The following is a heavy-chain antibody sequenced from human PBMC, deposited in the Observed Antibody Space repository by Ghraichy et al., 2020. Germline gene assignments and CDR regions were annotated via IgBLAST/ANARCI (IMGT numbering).Heavy chain of an antibody. CDR3: AKDRDYYDSSGYYFNAFDI. V-gene: IGHV3-23*01. Sequence: LSLTCAASAFTFSSYAMTWVRQAPGKGLEWDSTIRGSGSSTYYTDSVKGRFTISRDNSKNTLYLQMNSLRAEDTAVYYCAKDRDYYDSSGYYFNAFDIWGQGTLVTVSS. CDR2: IRGSGSST. D-gene: IGHD3-22*01. J-gene: IGHJ3*02. CDR1: AFTFSSYA.